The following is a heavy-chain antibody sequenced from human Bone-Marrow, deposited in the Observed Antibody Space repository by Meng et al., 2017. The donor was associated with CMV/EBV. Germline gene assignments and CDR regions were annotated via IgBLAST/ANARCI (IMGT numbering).Heavy chain of an antibody. CDR1: GFTFSSYW. Sequence: GESLKISCAASGFTFSSYWMSWVRQAPGKGLEWVANIKQDGSEKYYVDSVKGRFTISRDNAKNSLYLQMNSLRAEDTAVYYCARDDCSGGSCYDYYYYYGMDVWGQGTTVTGSS. D-gene: IGHD2-15*01. V-gene: IGHV3-7*01. J-gene: IGHJ6*02. CDR2: IKQDGSEK. CDR3: ARDDCSGGSCYDYYYYYGMDV.